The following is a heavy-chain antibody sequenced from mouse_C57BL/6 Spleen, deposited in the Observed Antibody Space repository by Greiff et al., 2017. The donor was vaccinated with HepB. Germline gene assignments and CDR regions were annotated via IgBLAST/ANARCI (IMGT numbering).Heavy chain of an antibody. CDR1: GYSFTGYY. CDR2: INPSTGGT. D-gene: IGHD2-4*01. V-gene: IGHV1-43*01. CDR3: ASSGYDYGYAMDY. J-gene: IGHJ4*01. Sequence: VQLQQSGPELVKPGASVKISCKASGYSFTGYYMHWVKQSSEKSLEWIGEINPSTGGTSYNQKFKGKATLTVDKSSSTAYMQLKSLTSEDSAVYYCASSGYDYGYAMDYWGQGTSVTVSS.